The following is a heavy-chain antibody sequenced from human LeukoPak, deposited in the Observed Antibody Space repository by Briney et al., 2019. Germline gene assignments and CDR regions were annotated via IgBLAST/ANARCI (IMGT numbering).Heavy chain of an antibody. D-gene: IGHD3-22*01. Sequence: PGGSLRLSCAASGFTYSNYAMRWVRQAPGKGLEWVACISVSGASTYYAVSVKGSFTISRDNSKNTLYLEVISLRAEDTAVYYCAKGMYYYDSSGYRFFDYWGRGTLVTVSS. CDR3: AKGMYYYDSSGYRFFDY. J-gene: IGHJ4*02. CDR2: ISVSGAST. CDR1: GFTYSNYA. V-gene: IGHV3-23*01.